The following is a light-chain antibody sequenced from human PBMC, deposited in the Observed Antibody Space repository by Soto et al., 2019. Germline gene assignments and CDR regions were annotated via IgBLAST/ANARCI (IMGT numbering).Light chain of an antibody. J-gene: IGLJ2*01. CDR1: SSDVGGYNY. CDR3: SSYTSSTPVV. V-gene: IGLV2-14*01. CDR2: EVS. Sequence: QSALTQPASVSGSPGQSITISCTGTSSDVGGYNYVSWYQQHPGKAPKLMIYEVSNRPSGVSNRFSGSKSGNTASLTISGLQADDEADYYCSSYTSSTPVVFGGGTK.